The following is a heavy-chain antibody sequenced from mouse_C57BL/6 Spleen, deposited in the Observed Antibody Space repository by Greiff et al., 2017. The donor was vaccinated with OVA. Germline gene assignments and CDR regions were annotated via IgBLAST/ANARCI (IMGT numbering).Heavy chain of an antibody. CDR2: IWSGGST. CDR1: GFSLTSYG. J-gene: IGHJ4*01. CDR3: ARNFYYSNYYAMDY. V-gene: IGHV2-2*01. D-gene: IGHD2-5*01. Sequence: QVQLQQSGPGLVQPSQSLSITCTVSGFSLTSYGVHWVRQSPGKGLEWLGVIWSGGSTDYNAAFISRLSISKDNSKSQVFFKMNRLQADDTAIYYCARNFYYSNYYAMDYWGQGTSVTVSS.